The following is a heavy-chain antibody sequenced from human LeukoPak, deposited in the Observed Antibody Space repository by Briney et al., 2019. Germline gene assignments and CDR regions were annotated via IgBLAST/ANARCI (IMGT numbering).Heavy chain of an antibody. D-gene: IGHD4-11*01. CDR3: ARDWPTVITDY. Sequence: GASVKVSCKTPGYTFTSHGISWVRQAPGQGLEWMGWIRADNGDTKYAQKFQDRLTVTTDTSTGAAYMELRSLSADDTAVYYCARDWPTVITDYWGQGTLVTVSS. CDR1: GYTFTSHG. CDR2: IRADNGDT. V-gene: IGHV1-18*01. J-gene: IGHJ4*02.